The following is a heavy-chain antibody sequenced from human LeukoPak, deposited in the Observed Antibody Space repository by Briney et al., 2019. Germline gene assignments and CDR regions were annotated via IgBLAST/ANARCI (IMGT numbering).Heavy chain of an antibody. D-gene: IGHD3-22*01. J-gene: IGHJ4*02. CDR1: GFTFSSSA. V-gene: IGHV3-23*01. Sequence: GGSLRLSCAASGFTFSSSAMSWVRQAPGKGLEWVSAMSGSGDVTTYADSVKGRFTISRDNSKNTLYLHMNSLRAEDTAVYYCAKKVDSNSLSFDYWGQGTLVTVSS. CDR2: MSGSGDVT. CDR3: AKKVDSNSLSFDY.